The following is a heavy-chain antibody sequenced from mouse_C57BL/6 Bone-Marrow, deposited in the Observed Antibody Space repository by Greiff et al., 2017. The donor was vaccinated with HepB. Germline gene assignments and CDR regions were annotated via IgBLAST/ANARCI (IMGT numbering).Heavy chain of an antibody. Sequence: QVQLKESGPELVKPGASVKISCKASGYAFSSSWMNWVKQRPGKGLEWIGRIYPGDGDTNYNGKFKGKATLTADKSSSTAYMQLSSLTSEDSAVYFCARVDGNYWAMDDWGQGTSVTVSS. CDR1: GYAFSSSW. CDR2: IYPGDGDT. D-gene: IGHD2-1*01. J-gene: IGHJ4*01. CDR3: ARVDGNYWAMDD. V-gene: IGHV1-82*01.